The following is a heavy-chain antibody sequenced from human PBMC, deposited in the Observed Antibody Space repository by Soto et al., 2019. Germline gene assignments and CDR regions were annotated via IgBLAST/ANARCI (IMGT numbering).Heavy chain of an antibody. CDR2: INHSGST. CDR3: ARLEYSGYDRFDY. V-gene: IGHV4-34*01. Sequence: QVQLQQWGAGLLKPSETLSLTCAVYGGSFSGYYWSWIRQPPGKGLGWIGEINHSGSTNYNPSLKSRVTISVDTSKNQFSLKLSSVTAADTAVYYCARLEYSGYDRFDYWGQGTLVTVSS. CDR1: GGSFSGYY. D-gene: IGHD5-12*01. J-gene: IGHJ4*02.